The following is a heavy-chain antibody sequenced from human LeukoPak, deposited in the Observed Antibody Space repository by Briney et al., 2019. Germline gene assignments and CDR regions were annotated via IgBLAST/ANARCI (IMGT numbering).Heavy chain of an antibody. CDR1: GGTFSSYA. Sequence: SVKVSCKASGGTFSSYAISWVRQAPGQGLEWMGGIIPIFGTANYAQKFQGRVTITTDESTSTAYMELSSLRSEDTAVYYCARGPLGIHYYYFMDVWGKGTTVTVSS. CDR3: ARGPLGIHYYYFMDV. J-gene: IGHJ6*03. CDR2: IIPIFGTA. D-gene: IGHD1-14*01. V-gene: IGHV1-69*05.